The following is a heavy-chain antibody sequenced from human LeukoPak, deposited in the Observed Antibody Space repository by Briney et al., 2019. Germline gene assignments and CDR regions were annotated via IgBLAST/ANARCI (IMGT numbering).Heavy chain of an antibody. CDR2: INHSGST. CDR1: GGSFSGYY. V-gene: IGHV4-34*01. Sequence: SETLSLTCAVYGGSFSGYYWSWIRQPPGKGLEWIGEINHSGSTNYNPSLKSRVTISVDTSKNQFSLKLSFVTAADTAVYYCARDSWELRAFDYWGQGTLVTVSS. D-gene: IGHD1-26*01. J-gene: IGHJ4*02. CDR3: ARDSWELRAFDY.